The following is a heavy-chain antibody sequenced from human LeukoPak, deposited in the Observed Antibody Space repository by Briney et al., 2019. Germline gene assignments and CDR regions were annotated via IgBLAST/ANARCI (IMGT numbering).Heavy chain of an antibody. J-gene: IGHJ4*02. CDR2: ISWNSGSI. CDR1: GFTFDDYA. D-gene: IGHD3-22*01. CDR3: AKGGYDSSGYYRRLYYFDY. V-gene: IGHV3-9*01. Sequence: PGRSLRLSCAASGFTFDDYAMHWVRQVPGKGLEWVSGISWNSGSIGYADSVKGRFTISRDNAKNSLYLQMNSLRAEDTALYYCAKGGYDSSGYYRRLYYFDYWGQGTLVTVSS.